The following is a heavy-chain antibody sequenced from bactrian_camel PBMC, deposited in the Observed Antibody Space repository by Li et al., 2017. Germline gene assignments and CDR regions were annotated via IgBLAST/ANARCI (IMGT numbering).Heavy chain of an antibody. CDR1: GYNFTSHC. J-gene: IGHJ6*01. V-gene: IGHV3S63*01. D-gene: IGHD3*01. CDR2: IGAAGYE. Sequence: HVQLVESGGGSVQAGGSLKLSCVASGYNFTSHCMGWFRQGTGNERETVAYIGAAGYELYTESAKGRFTVSRDNAKNTLFLQMSSLKPEDSGMYYCARAPARNGECSGLFGYWGQGTQVTVS. CDR3: ARAPARNGECSGLFGY.